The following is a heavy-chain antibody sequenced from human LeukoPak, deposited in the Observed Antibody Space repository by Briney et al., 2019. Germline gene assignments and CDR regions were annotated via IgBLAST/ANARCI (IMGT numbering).Heavy chain of an antibody. J-gene: IGHJ4*02. Sequence: GGSLRLSCAASGFIFSGYSIHWVRQAPGKGLEWVAVIGNDGNAQYYTDSVRGRFTISRDNSENTLYLQMNNLRTGDTAVYYCAREFGHGRWYFDYWGQGTLVTVSS. CDR3: AREFGHGRWYFDY. D-gene: IGHD4-23*01. CDR2: IGNDGNAQ. V-gene: IGHV3-33*08. CDR1: GFIFSGYS.